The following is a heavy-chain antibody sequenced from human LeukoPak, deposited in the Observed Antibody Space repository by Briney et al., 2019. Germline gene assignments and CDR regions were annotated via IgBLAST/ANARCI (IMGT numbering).Heavy chain of an antibody. Sequence: SGKLSLTCTLSGVSPSIYYWSWVRQTPGKGLEWGGYIYYSGSTQYTPPLKRRVTIRVDTSKNQFSLKLSSVTGADTAVYYCARGGALLPKPHRAYYYMDVWGKGTTVTVSS. V-gene: IGHV4-59*12. D-gene: IGHD1-14*01. J-gene: IGHJ6*03. CDR3: ARGGALLPKPHRAYYYMDV. CDR2: IYYSGST. CDR1: GVSPSIYY.